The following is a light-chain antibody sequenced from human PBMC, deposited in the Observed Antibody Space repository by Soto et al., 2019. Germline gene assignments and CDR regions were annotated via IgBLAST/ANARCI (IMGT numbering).Light chain of an antibody. CDR3: QVYSSSPIFT. CDR1: QSVSSTY. J-gene: IGKJ3*01. Sequence: EIVLTQSPGTLSLSPGERATLSCRASQSVSSTYLSWYQQKPGQAPRLLIYAASSRETGIPDTFSGSGSGTDFTLTISRLEPEDFAVYFCQVYSSSPIFTFGPGTRVDIK. V-gene: IGKV3-20*01. CDR2: AAS.